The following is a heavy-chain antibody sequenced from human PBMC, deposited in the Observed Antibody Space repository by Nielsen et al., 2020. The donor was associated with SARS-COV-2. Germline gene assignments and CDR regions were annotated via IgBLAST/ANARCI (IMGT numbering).Heavy chain of an antibody. CDR3: ARDGSGSYYNTGGWFDP. CDR1: GFTFDDYA. J-gene: IGHJ5*02. D-gene: IGHD3-10*01. CDR2: ISWNSGSI. V-gene: IGHV3-9*01. Sequence: SCAASGFTFDDYAMHWVRQAPGKGLEWVSGISWNSGSIGYADSVKGRFTISRDNAKNSLYLQMNSLRAEDTVLYYCARDGSGSYYNTGGWFDPWGQGTLVTVSS.